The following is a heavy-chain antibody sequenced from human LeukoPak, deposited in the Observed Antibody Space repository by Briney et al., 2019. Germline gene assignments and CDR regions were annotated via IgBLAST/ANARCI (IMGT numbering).Heavy chain of an antibody. D-gene: IGHD3-22*01. CDR1: GGSISSGDYY. Sequence: KASETLSLTCTVSGGSISSGDYYWSWIRQPPGKGLEWIGYIYYSGITYYNPSLKSRVTISVDTSKNQFSLKLSSVTAADTAVYYCARLTYYYDSSGYYPLLDYWGQGTLVTVSS. V-gene: IGHV4-30-4*08. J-gene: IGHJ4*02. CDR2: IYYSGIT. CDR3: ARLTYYYDSSGYYPLLDY.